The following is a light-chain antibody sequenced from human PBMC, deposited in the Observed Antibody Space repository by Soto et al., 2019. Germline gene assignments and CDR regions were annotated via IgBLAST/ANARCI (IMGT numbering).Light chain of an antibody. CDR3: QQYGSSRWT. CDR2: GAS. J-gene: IGKJ1*01. CDR1: QTVSSHF. V-gene: IGKV3-20*01. Sequence: EIVLTQSPGTLSLSPGERATLSCRVSQTVSSHFLAWYQQKPGQAPRLLIYGASSRATGIPDRFRGSGSGTDYILTITRLEPEDFAVYYCQQYGSSRWTFGQGTKVDIK.